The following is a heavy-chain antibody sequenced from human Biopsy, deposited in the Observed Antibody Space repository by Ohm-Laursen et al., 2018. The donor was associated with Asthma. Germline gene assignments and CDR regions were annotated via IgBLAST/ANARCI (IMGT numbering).Heavy chain of an antibody. Sequence: SLRLSCTASGFTFRSYAMHWVRQGPGKGLEWVAGISWNSVSIAYADSVRGRFTISRDNAKTSLYLQMNSLRDGDTAVYFCAKNSRRGSHDPFDIWGQGTMVTVSS. CDR3: AKNSRRGSHDPFDI. CDR2: ISWNSVSI. CDR1: GFTFRSYA. D-gene: IGHD1-26*01. J-gene: IGHJ3*02. V-gene: IGHV3-9*01.